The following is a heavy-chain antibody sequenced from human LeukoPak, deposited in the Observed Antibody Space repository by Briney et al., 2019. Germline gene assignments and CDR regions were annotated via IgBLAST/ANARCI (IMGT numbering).Heavy chain of an antibody. D-gene: IGHD6-19*01. V-gene: IGHV1-18*01. CDR3: ARDAPSVAVAGGPDY. CDR1: GYTFTSYG. Sequence: GASVKVSCKASGYTFTSYGISWVRQAPGQGLEWMGWISVYNGNIHHAQKLQGRVTMTTDTFTSTAYMELGSLTSDDTAIYYCARDAPSVAVAGGPDYWGQGTLVSVSS. J-gene: IGHJ4*02. CDR2: ISVYNGNI.